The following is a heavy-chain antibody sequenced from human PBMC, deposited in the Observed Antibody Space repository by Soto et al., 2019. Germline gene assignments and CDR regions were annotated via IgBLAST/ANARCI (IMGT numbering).Heavy chain of an antibody. V-gene: IGHV4-34*01. D-gene: IGHD6-13*01. CDR1: GGSISSYY. CDR3: ARVPGIWQQLVQSYHFALDV. Sequence: SETLSLTCSVSGGSISSYYWSWIRQSRGKGLEWIGEIHHSGSTNYNPSLKSRVTISLDTSKNQFSLKMTSVTAADTALYYCARVPGIWQQLVQSYHFALDVWGQGTTVTVCS. J-gene: IGHJ6*02. CDR2: IHHSGST.